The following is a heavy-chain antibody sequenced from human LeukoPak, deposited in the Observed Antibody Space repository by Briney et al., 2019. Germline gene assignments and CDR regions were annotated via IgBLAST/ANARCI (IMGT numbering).Heavy chain of an antibody. CDR1: GFTVSSNY. Sequence: PGGSLRLSCAASGFTVSSNYMSWVRQAPGKGLEWVSVIYSGGSTYYADSVKGRFTISRDNSKNTLYLQMNSLRAEDTAVYYCAREGGWDYYYGMDVWGQGTTVTVSS. V-gene: IGHV3-66*01. CDR2: IYSGGST. J-gene: IGHJ6*02. CDR3: AREGGWDYYYGMDV. D-gene: IGHD1-26*01.